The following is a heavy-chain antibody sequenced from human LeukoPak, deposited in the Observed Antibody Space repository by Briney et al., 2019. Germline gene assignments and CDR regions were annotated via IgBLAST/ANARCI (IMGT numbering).Heavy chain of an antibody. D-gene: IGHD3-16*01. CDR3: ARGGGTLDY. Sequence: SETLSLTCTVSGGSISTYYWSCIRQPPGKVLEWIGSIYYSGSDNSNPSLNGRVTISVDTPKNQFSLRLSSVTAADTAVYYCARGGGTLDYWGQGTLVTVSS. CDR2: IYYSGSD. J-gene: IGHJ4*02. V-gene: IGHV4-59*01. CDR1: GGSISTYY.